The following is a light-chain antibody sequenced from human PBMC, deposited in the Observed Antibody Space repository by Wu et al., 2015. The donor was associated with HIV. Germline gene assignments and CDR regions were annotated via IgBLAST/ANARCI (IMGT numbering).Light chain of an antibody. V-gene: IGKV3-20*01. Sequence: EIVMTQSPATLSVSPGERATLSCRASQPISSTYLAWYQQRPGQAPRLLIYDTSSRAPGIPDRFTASGSGTDFTLTINRLEPEDFAVYYCQQYRSSPHTFGQGTELEIK. CDR1: QPISSTY. CDR2: DTS. CDR3: QQYRSSPHT. J-gene: IGKJ2*01.